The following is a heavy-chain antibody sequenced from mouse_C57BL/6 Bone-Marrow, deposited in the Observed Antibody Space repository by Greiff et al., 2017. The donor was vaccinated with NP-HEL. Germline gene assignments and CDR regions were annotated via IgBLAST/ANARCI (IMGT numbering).Heavy chain of an antibody. J-gene: IGHJ4*01. D-gene: IGHD2-2*01. CDR1: GYTFTSYW. CDR3: ARRVSTMVTTEAMDY. Sequence: VQLQQSGAELVKPGASVKLSCKASGYTFTSYWMHWVKQRPGQGLEWIGMIHPNSGSTNYNEKFKSKATLTVDKSSSTAYMQLSSLTSEDSAVYYCARRVSTMVTTEAMDYWGQGTSVTVSS. CDR2: IHPNSGST. V-gene: IGHV1-64*01.